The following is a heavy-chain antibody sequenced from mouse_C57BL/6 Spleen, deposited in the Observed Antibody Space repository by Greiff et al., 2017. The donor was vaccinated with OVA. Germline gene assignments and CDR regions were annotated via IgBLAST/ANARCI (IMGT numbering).Heavy chain of an antibody. CDR1: GYAFSSSW. D-gene: IGHD3-1*01. J-gene: IGHJ2*01. V-gene: IGHV1-82*01. Sequence: VQLQQSGPELVKPGASVKISCKASGYAFSSSWMNWVQQRPGKGLEWIGRIYPGDGDTNYNGKFKGKATLTADKSSSTASMQLSSLTSEDSAVYFCARCSGYDYFDYWGQGTTLTVSS. CDR3: ARCSGYDYFDY. CDR2: IYPGDGDT.